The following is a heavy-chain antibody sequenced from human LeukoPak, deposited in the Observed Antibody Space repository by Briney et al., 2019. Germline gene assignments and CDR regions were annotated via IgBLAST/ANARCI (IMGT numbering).Heavy chain of an antibody. V-gene: IGHV4-30-2*01. CDR1: GGSISSADYY. CDR2: ISHSGGT. Sequence: SQTLSLTCTVSGGSISSADYYWTWIRQPPGKGLEWIGYISHSGGTYYNSSLLSRVTISADRSKNQFSLKLSSVTAADTAVYYCARGPAEGGSYRFDYWGQGTLVTVSS. J-gene: IGHJ4*02. CDR3: ARGPAEGGSYRFDY. D-gene: IGHD1-26*01.